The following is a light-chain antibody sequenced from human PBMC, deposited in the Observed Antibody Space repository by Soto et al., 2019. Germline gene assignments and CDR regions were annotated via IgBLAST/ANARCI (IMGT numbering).Light chain of an antibody. CDR3: HSCDSLLSGSGV. CDR2: RNT. V-gene: IGLV1-40*01. Sequence: QSVLTQPPSVSGAPGQRVTISCTGSSSNIGAGYDVHWYQQLPGTAPKLLIYRNTNRPSGVPDRFSGSKSGTSASLAITGLQAEDEAYYYCHSCDSLLSGSGVFGTGTKVTGL. CDR1: SSNIGAGYD. J-gene: IGLJ1*01.